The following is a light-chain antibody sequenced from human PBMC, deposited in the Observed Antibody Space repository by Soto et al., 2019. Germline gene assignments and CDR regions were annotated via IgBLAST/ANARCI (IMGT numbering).Light chain of an antibody. Sequence: SSELTQPPSVSVSPGQTARITCSGDALPKQYAYWYQQKPGQAPVLVIYKDSERPSGIPERFSGSSSGTTVTLTISGVQAEDEADYYCQSADSSGTYVFGTGTKHTVL. CDR2: KDS. CDR3: QSADSSGTYV. V-gene: IGLV3-25*03. J-gene: IGLJ1*01. CDR1: ALPKQY.